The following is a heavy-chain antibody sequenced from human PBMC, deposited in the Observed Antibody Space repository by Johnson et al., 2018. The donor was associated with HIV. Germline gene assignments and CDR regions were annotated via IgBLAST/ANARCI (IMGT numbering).Heavy chain of an antibody. D-gene: IGHD4-17*01. CDR1: GFTFSSYW. CDR3: AKDLDGDYEPVGAFDS. V-gene: IGHV3-7*05. J-gene: IGHJ3*02. Sequence: VQLVESGGGLVQPGGSLRLSCAASGFTFSSYWMSWVRQAPGKGLEWVANIKQDGSEKYYVDSVKGRFTISRDNSKNTLYLQMNSLRTEDTALYYCAKDLDGDYEPVGAFDSWGQGTMVTVSS. CDR2: IKQDGSEK.